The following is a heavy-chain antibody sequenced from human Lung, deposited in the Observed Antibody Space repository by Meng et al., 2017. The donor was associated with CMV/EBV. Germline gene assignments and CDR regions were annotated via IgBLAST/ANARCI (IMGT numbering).Heavy chain of an antibody. D-gene: IGHD2-21*01. J-gene: IGHJ6*02. V-gene: IGHV3-30*04. CDR1: GFTLNRYT. CDR3: ARDVITLGYSAMDV. CDR2: ISYDGSTE. Sequence: GGSLRLSXVASGFTLNRYTMHWVRQAPGKGLEWVALISYDGSTEYYGDSVRGRFSISRDTSKNTLYAHMNGLRPEDTAIYYCARDVITLGYSAMDVWGQGTSVTVSS.